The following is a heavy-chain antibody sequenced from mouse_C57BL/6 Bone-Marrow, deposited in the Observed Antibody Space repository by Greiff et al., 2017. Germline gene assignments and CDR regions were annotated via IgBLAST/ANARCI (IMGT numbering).Heavy chain of an antibody. D-gene: IGHD1-1*01. CDR2: ISDGGSYT. J-gene: IGHJ3*01. Sequence: EVKLMESGGGLVKPGGSLKLSCAASGFTFSSYAMSWVRQTPEKRLEWVATISDGGSYTYYPDNVKGRFTIARDNAKNNLYLQMSHLEAEDTAMYDSADYYGGAYWGQGTLVTVSA. V-gene: IGHV5-4*03. CDR1: GFTFSSYA. CDR3: ADYYGGAY.